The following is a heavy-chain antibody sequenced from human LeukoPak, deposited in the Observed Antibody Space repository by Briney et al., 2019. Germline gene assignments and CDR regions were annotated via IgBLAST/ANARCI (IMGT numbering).Heavy chain of an antibody. J-gene: IGHJ4*02. Sequence: SETLSLTCAVYGGSFSGYYWSWLRQSPGKGPEWIGYIYNSGSTYYNPSLKSRVTISVDTSKNQFSLKLSSVTAADTAVYYCARVGATTVRMYYFDYWGQGTLVTVSS. CDR3: ARVGATTVRMYYFDY. D-gene: IGHD1-26*01. CDR2: IYNSGST. CDR1: GGSFSGYY. V-gene: IGHV4-34*01.